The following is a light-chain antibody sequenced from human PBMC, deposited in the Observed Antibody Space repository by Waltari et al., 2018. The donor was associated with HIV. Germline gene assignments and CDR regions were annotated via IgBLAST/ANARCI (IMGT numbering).Light chain of an antibody. Sequence: DIVLTQSPVSLPVTPGEAASISCRSSQSLLHSNGYSYLDWYLQKPGQSPQLLIYLGSNRDSGVPDRFSGSGSGTDFTLKISRVEAEDVGVYYCMQALQTPRTFGQGTKVEIK. CDR2: LGS. V-gene: IGKV2-28*01. J-gene: IGKJ1*01. CDR1: QSLLHSNGYSY. CDR3: MQALQTPRT.